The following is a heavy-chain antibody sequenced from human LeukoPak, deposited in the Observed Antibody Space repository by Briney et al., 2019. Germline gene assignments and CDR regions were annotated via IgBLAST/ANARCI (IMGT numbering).Heavy chain of an antibody. CDR3: VRDDADCAYAAGDY. V-gene: IGHV1-69*04. CDR2: IIPLLGIA. Sequence: ASVKVSCKASGGIFTSYTISWVRQAPGQGLEWMGRIIPLLGIANYAQKFQGRVTIVAEKSTRTVYMHLTSLTSGDTAIYYCVRDDADCAYAAGDYWGQGTLVTVSS. D-gene: IGHD5-12*01. CDR1: GGIFTSYT. J-gene: IGHJ4*02.